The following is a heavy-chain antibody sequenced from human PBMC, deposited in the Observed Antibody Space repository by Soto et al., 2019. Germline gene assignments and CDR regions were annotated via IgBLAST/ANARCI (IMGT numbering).Heavy chain of an antibody. J-gene: IGHJ4*02. D-gene: IGHD6-13*01. CDR2: ISAYNGNT. Sequence: XVKVSCKASGYTFTSYGISWVRHAPGQGLEWMGWISAYNGNTNYAQKLQGRVTMTTDTSTSTAYMELRSLRSDDTAVYYCARDRSSWPRKFDYWGQGTLVTVSS. CDR3: ARDRSSWPRKFDY. V-gene: IGHV1-18*01. CDR1: GYTFTSYG.